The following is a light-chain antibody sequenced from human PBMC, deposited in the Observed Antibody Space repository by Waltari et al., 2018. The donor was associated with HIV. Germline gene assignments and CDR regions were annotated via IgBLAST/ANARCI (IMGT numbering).Light chain of an antibody. J-gene: IGKJ4*01. CDR2: GAF. V-gene: IGKV1-NL1*01. Sequence: DIQMTQSPSSLSASIGTTVIIPCRASQDISNSISWFQQQPGKVPKLLVHGAFILQKGVPSRFSGSGSGTDYTLTITGLQAEDFATYFCQQYYGVPLTFGGGTRVDIK. CDR3: QQYYGVPLT. CDR1: QDISNS.